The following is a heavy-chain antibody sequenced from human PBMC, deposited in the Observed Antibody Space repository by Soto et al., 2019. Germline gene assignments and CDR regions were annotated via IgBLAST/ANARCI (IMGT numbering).Heavy chain of an antibody. CDR2: FFIGGNT. V-gene: IGHV4-39*01. J-gene: IGHJ4*02. CDR3: ARVAYYYDSSGRPTYYFDY. CDR1: GGSISSYY. Sequence: PSETLSLTCTVSGGSISSYYWGWMRQPPGKGLEWIASFFIGGNTYYNPSLKSRVTISVDTSKNQFSLKLSSVTAADTAVYYCARVAYYYDSSGRPTYYFDYWGQGTLVTVSS. D-gene: IGHD3-22*01.